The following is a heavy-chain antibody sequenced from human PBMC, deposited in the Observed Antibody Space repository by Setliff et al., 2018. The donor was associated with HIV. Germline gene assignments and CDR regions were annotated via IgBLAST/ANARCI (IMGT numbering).Heavy chain of an antibody. CDR1: GGSISGHY. J-gene: IGHJ6*02. CDR3: ARAIFGVVIMNGMDV. Sequence: PSETLSLTCTVSGGSISGHYWSWIRQPPGKGLEWIGSIYYSGSTNYNPSLKSRVTISVDTSKNQFSLKLSSVTAADTAVYYCARAIFGVVIMNGMDVWGQGTKVTVSS. D-gene: IGHD3-3*01. V-gene: IGHV4-59*08. CDR2: IYYSGST.